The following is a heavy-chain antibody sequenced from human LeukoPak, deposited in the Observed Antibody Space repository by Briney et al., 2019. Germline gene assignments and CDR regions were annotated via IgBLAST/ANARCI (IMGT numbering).Heavy chain of an antibody. CDR2: IWFNGSNK. CDR3: AKYLNYYDSSGYYEVDY. V-gene: IGHV3-30*02. J-gene: IGHJ4*02. D-gene: IGHD3-22*01. Sequence: GGSLRLSCAASGFIFGNHGMHWVRQAPGKGLEWVALIWFNGSNKYYADSVKGRFTISRDNSKNTLYLQMNSLRAEDTAVYYCAKYLNYYDSSGYYEVDYWGQGTLVTVSS. CDR1: GFIFGNHG.